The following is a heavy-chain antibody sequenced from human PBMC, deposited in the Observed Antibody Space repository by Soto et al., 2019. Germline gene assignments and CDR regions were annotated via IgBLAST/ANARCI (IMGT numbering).Heavy chain of an antibody. J-gene: IGHJ5*02. V-gene: IGHV4-59*06. CDR1: GGSISSYY. CDR3: ARGELRFWFDP. Sequence: SETLSLTCTVSGGSISSYYWSWIRQHPGKGLEWIGYIYYSGSTYYNPSLKSRVTISVDTSKNQFSLKLSSVTAADTAVYYCARGELRFWFDPWGQGTLVTVSS. D-gene: IGHD1-26*01. CDR2: IYYSGST.